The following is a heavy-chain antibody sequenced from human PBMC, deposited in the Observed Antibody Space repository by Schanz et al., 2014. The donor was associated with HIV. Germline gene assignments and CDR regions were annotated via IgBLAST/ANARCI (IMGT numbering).Heavy chain of an antibody. V-gene: IGHV1-69*01. CDR3: ATCLITIGCSS. Sequence: QVQLVQSGAEVKKPGSSGKVSCKASGGTFKYYGINWVRQAPGQGLEWMGGIIPMFGSANYAQKFLGRVTISADESTSTGYMDLSNLRSDDTAVYYCATCLITIGCSSWGQGTLVTVSS. D-gene: IGHD1-1*01. CDR1: GGTFKYYG. J-gene: IGHJ5*02. CDR2: IIPMFGSA.